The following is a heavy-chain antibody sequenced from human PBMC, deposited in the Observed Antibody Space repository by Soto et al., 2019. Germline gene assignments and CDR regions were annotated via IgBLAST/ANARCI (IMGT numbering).Heavy chain of an antibody. CDR1: GFTFSKYA. CDR3: AKDDVSGDGLWLVSD. J-gene: IGHJ4*02. D-gene: IGHD2-21*02. Sequence: VQLLESGGGLVQPGGSLRLSCEASGFTFSKYAVIWVRQAPGKGQEWVSGITGSGLTIEHSASVKGRFTISRDNSKNTVYLQMNSLRAEDTAIYYCAKDDVSGDGLWLVSDWGQGTPVTVS. CDR2: ITGSGLTI. V-gene: IGHV3-23*01.